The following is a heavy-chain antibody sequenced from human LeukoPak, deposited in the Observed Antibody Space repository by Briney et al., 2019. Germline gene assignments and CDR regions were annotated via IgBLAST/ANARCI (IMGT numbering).Heavy chain of an antibody. CDR1: GGTFSSYA. D-gene: IGHD2-2*01. J-gene: IGHJ6*03. CDR3: ARDRCSSTSCYVSYHYYYYMDV. Sequence: SVKVSCKASGGTFSSYAISWVRQAPGQGLEWMGGIIPIFGTANYARKFQGRVTITADESTSTAYMELSSLRSEDTAVYYCARDRCSSTSCYVSYHYYYYMDVWGKGTTVTVSS. V-gene: IGHV1-69*13. CDR2: IIPIFGTA.